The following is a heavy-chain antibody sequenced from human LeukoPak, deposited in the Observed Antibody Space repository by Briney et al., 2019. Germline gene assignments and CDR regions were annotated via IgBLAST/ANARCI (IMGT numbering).Heavy chain of an antibody. V-gene: IGHV4-39*07. Sequence: PSETLSLTCTVSGGSISSSSYYWGWIRQPPGKGLEWIGEIYHSGSTNYNPSLKSRVTISVDKSKTQFSLKLSSVTAADTAVYYCARGPLYGSGSYFFDYWGQGTLVTVSS. CDR2: IYHSGST. J-gene: IGHJ4*02. CDR1: GGSISSSSYY. CDR3: ARGPLYGSGSYFFDY. D-gene: IGHD3-10*01.